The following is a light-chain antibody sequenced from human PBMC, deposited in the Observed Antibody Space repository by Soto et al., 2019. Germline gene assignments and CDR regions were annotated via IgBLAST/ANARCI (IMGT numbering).Light chain of an antibody. V-gene: IGLV7-43*01. J-gene: IGLJ3*02. Sequence: QAVVTQEPSLTVSPGGTVTLTCASSTGAVTSGYFPGWFQQKPGQAPRALIYGASNKQSWTPARFSGSLLGGKAALTLSGVQPEDEAEYYCLLCYGGAWVFGGGTKLTVL. CDR1: TGAVTSGYF. CDR2: GAS. CDR3: LLCYGGAWV.